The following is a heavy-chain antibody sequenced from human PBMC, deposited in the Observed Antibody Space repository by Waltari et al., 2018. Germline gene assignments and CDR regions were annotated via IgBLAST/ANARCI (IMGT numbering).Heavy chain of an antibody. CDR2: ISGSGGST. J-gene: IGHJ4*02. D-gene: IGHD3-22*01. V-gene: IGHV3-23*01. Sequence: EVQLLESGGGLVQPGGSLRLSCAASGFTFSSYAMSWVRQAPGKGLGWVSAISGSGGSTYYADSVKGRFTISRDNSKNTLYLQMNSLRAEDTAVYYCAKDRADTYYYDSSGYPYFDYWGQGTLVTVSS. CDR3: AKDRADTYYYDSSGYPYFDY. CDR1: GFTFSSYA.